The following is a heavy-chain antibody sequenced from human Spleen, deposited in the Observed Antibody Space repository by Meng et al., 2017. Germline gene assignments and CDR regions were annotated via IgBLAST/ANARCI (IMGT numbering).Heavy chain of an antibody. CDR2: INPNSGGT. D-gene: IGHD2-2*01. Sequence: ASVKVSCKVSGYTLTESSMHWVRQAPGQGLEWMGRINPNSGGTNYAQKFQGRVTMTRDTSISTAYMELSRLRSDDTAVYYCARDRQRVVVVPAAMGNWFDPWGQGTLVTVSS. V-gene: IGHV1-2*06. J-gene: IGHJ5*02. CDR3: ARDRQRVVVVPAAMGNWFDP. CDR1: GYTLTESS.